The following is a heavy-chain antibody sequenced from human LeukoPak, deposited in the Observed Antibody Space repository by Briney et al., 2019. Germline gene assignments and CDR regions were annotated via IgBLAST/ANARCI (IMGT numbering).Heavy chain of an antibody. CDR1: GFTFSNYW. CDR3: VRDRGYCSGGTCYALWDY. CDR2: IKEDGGEK. V-gene: IGHV3-7*01. D-gene: IGHD2-15*01. J-gene: IGHJ4*02. Sequence: SGGSLRLSCAASGFTFSNYWMTWVRQAPGKGLEWVAHIKEDGGEKHYVDPVKGRFTISRDNAKNSLYLQMNSLRAEDTAMYYYVRDRGYCSGGTCYALWDYWGQGTLVTVSS.